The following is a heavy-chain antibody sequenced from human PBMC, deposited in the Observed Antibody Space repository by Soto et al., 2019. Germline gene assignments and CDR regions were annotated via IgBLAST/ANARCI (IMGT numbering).Heavy chain of an antibody. CDR1: GFTFSSYS. D-gene: IGHD3-16*01. CDR2: ISSGSGTM. V-gene: IGHV3-48*01. J-gene: IGHJ4*02. CDR3: ARGRALMDY. Sequence: EVQLVESGGGLVQPGGSLRLSCAASGFTFSSYSMNWVRQAPGMGLEWLLYISSGSGTMYYADSVKGRFTISRDNAKKALFLQINSLRSEDTDVEYCARGRALMDYWCRGTLVCVSS.